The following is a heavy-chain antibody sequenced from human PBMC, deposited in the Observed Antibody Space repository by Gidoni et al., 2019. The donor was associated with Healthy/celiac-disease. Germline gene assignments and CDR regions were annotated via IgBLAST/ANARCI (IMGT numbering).Heavy chain of an antibody. J-gene: IGHJ5*02. Sequence: EVQLVDFAGRLVKPGGSLRLSCAASGFTFSSHSMNWVRQAPGKGLEGGSSISSSSSYIYNADSVKGRFTISRENAKKSLYLKMNDLRAEDTAVYYCSPRRGQHVVEVAVPWGQGTLVTVSS. D-gene: IGHD6-6*01. CDR1: GFTFSSHS. V-gene: IGHV3-21*01. CDR2: ISSSSSYI. CDR3: SPRRGQHVVEVAVP.